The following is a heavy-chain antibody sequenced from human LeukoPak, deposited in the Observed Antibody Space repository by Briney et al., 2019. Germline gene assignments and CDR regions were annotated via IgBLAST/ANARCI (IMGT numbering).Heavy chain of an antibody. CDR1: GFTFTSSA. CDR2: IVVGSGNT. Sequence: SAKVSCKASGFTFTSSAMQWVRQARGQRLEWIGWIVVGSGNTNYAQKFQERVTITRDMSTSTTYMELSSLRSEDTAVYYCAGTYYYDSSGPGGDAFDIWGQGTMVTVSS. J-gene: IGHJ3*02. CDR3: AGTYYYDSSGPGGDAFDI. D-gene: IGHD3-22*01. V-gene: IGHV1-58*02.